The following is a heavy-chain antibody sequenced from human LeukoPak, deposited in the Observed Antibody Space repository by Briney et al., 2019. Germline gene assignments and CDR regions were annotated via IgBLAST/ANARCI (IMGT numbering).Heavy chain of an antibody. CDR2: ISPYNGYT. V-gene: IGHV1-18*01. CDR1: GYTFTSYG. CDR3: ARGDYYYGSGTNNWFDP. J-gene: IGHJ5*02. Sequence: ASVKVSCKASGYTFTSYGISWVRQAPEQGLEWMGWISPYNGYTHYAQKLQGRVTMTRDTSISTAYMELSRLRSDDTAVYYCARGDYYYGSGTNNWFDPWGQGTLVTVSS. D-gene: IGHD3-10*01.